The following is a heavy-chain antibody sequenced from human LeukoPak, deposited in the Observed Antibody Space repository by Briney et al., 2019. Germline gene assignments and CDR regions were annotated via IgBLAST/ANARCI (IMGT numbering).Heavy chain of an antibody. J-gene: IGHJ4*02. Sequence: SETLSLTCTVSGGSISSGGYYWSWIRQHPGKGLEWIGYIYYSGSTYYNPSLKSRVTISVDTSKNQFSLKLSSVTAADKAVYYCARVAAAGTRYYFDYWGQGTLVTVSS. D-gene: IGHD6-13*01. V-gene: IGHV4-31*03. CDR2: IYYSGST. CDR1: GGSISSGGYY. CDR3: ARVAAAGTRYYFDY.